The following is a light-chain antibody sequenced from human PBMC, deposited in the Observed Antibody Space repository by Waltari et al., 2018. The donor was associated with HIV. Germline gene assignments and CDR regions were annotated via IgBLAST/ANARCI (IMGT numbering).Light chain of an antibody. CDR1: GAELGDYNY. J-gene: IGLJ2*01. Sequence: QSALTQPASVSGSPGQSITISCAGTGAELGDYNYVAWYQKLPASVTKLIIYDVTSLPAGISDRFSAVKSGNAASLTIAGLQAEDEGDYYCSSYTTFNTVIFGGGTKLTVL. CDR3: SSYTTFNTVI. V-gene: IGLV2-14*03. CDR2: DVT.